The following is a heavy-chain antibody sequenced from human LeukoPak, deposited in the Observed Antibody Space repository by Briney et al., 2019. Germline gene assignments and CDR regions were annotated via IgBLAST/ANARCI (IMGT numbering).Heavy chain of an antibody. CDR3: ARQFATASADTRGYFDF. D-gene: IGHD2-2*01. CDR2: ITYDGTT. V-gene: IGHV4-39*01. Sequence: SETLSLTCSLSGASISSSNAYWGWIRQPPRKGLEWLGSITYDGTTHYNPSLMSRATILVDTSKNQFSLKLSSVTAADAAMYYCARQFATASADTRGYFDFWGQGTVVTVSS. J-gene: IGHJ4*02. CDR1: GASISSSNAY.